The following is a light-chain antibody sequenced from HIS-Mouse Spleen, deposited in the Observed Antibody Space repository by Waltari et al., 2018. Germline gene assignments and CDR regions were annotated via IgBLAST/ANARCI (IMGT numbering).Light chain of an antibody. Sequence: SYELTQPPSVSVSPGQTARITCSGDALPKKYAYWYQQKSGQAPVLVIYEDSKRPSGIPERSSGSSSGTMATLTISGAQVEDEAAYYCYSTDSSGNHRVFGGGTKLTVL. CDR2: EDS. J-gene: IGLJ2*01. CDR1: ALPKKY. V-gene: IGLV3-10*01. CDR3: YSTDSSGNHRV.